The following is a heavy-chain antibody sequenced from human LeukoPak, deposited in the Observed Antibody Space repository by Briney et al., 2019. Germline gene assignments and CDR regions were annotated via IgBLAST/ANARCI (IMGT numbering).Heavy chain of an antibody. D-gene: IGHD2-2*01. Sequence: PGRSLRLSCAASGFTFRSFAMDWVRQAPGKGLEWVAFISFDSDLKSYADSVKGRFTISRDNSRNTLYLQMNSPRVEDTAVYYCAREVPAAYIDYWGQGTLVTASS. J-gene: IGHJ4*02. CDR1: GFTFRSFA. V-gene: IGHV3-30*01. CDR3: AREVPAAYIDY. CDR2: ISFDSDLK.